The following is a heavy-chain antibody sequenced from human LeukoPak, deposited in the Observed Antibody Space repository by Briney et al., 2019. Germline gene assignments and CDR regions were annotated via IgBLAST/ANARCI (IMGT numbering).Heavy chain of an antibody. V-gene: IGHV1-2*04. CDR1: GYTFTGYY. CDR2: INPNSGGT. D-gene: IGHD3-16*02. CDR3: ARGLSDYVWGSYHPFDY. Sequence: ASVKVSCKASGYTFTGYYMHWVRQAPGQGLEWMGWINPNSGGTNYAQKFQGWVTMTRDTSISTAYMELSRLRSDDAAVYYCARGLSDYVWGSYHPFDYWGQGTLVTVSS. J-gene: IGHJ4*02.